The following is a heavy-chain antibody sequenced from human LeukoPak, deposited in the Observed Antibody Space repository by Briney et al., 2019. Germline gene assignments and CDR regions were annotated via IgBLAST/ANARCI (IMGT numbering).Heavy chain of an antibody. D-gene: IGHD2-2*01. V-gene: IGHV4-61*02. CDR3: ARDQREFVVVPVGRNYYYYYMDV. CDR2: IDASGNT. Sequence: SQTLSLTCAVSGGSISSGGYHWSWIRQPAGKGLEWIGRIDASGNTNYNTSLKSRVTISIDKSKNRFSLKLSSVTAADTAVYYCARDQREFVVVPVGRNYYYYYMDVWGKGTTVTVSS. J-gene: IGHJ6*03. CDR1: GGSISSGGYH.